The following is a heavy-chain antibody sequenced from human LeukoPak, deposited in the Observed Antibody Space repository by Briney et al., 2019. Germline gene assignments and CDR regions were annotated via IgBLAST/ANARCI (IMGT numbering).Heavy chain of an antibody. CDR3: ARVYDSSGFQFDP. Sequence: GASVKVSCKASGYTFTSYAMNWVRQAPGQGLEWMGWIRGYSGNANYAQKLQGRVTMTTDTSTSTAYMELRSLRSDDTAVYYCARVYDSSGFQFDPWGQGTLVTVSS. CDR2: IRGYSGNA. CDR1: GYTFTSYA. V-gene: IGHV1-18*01. D-gene: IGHD3-22*01. J-gene: IGHJ5*02.